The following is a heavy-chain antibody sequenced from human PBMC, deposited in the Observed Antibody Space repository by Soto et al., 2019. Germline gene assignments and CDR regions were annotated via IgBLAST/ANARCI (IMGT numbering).Heavy chain of an antibody. CDR2: INSAGSSI. Sequence: EVQLVESGGGLVQPGGSLRLSCAASGFTFSSYWMHWVRQAPGKGLVWVSRINSAGSSIRYADSVKGRFTISRDNAKNTLYLERKRLSAEDTAVYYCASSPDYWGQGPLITVSS. J-gene: IGHJ4*02. CDR3: ASSPDY. V-gene: IGHV3-74*01. CDR1: GFTFSSYW.